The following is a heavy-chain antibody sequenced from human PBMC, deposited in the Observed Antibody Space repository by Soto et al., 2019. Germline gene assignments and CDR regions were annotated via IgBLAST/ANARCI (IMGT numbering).Heavy chain of an antibody. CDR3: ARGRTEIYDGMDV. V-gene: IGHV3-7*05. CDR2: IKYDESEK. CDR1: GFTFRTYW. J-gene: IGHJ6*02. Sequence: EVQLVESGGGLVQPGGSLRLSCVASGFTFRTYWMAWVRQAPEKGLEWVANIKYDESEKYYVDSVKGRFTVSRDNARNALFVQRNRLRAEDTAVYYCARGRTEIYDGMDVWVQGTTVTVSS.